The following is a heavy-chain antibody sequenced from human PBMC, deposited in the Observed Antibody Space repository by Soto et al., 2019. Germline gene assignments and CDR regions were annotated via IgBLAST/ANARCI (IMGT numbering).Heavy chain of an antibody. V-gene: IGHV3-64D*08. CDR2: ISSNGGST. Sequence: GGSLRLSCSASGFTFSSYAMHWVRQAPGKGLEYVSAISSNGGSTYYADSVKGRFTISRDNSKNTLYLQMSSLRAEDTAVYYCVKAGGTHDFWSGYYSLDYYYYGMDVWGQGTTVTVSS. CDR1: GFTFSSYA. CDR3: VKAGGTHDFWSGYYSLDYYYYGMDV. D-gene: IGHD3-3*01. J-gene: IGHJ6*02.